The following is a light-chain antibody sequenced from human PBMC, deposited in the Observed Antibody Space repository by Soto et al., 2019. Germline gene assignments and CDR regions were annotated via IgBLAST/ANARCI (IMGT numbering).Light chain of an antibody. CDR1: QSINNY. CDR3: QQYESFPRT. CDR2: KAS. J-gene: IGKJ1*01. V-gene: IGKV1-5*03. Sequence: DIQMTQSPSTLSASVGDRVTITCRASQSINNYLAWYQQKPGKAPKLLIYKASTLEIGVPSRFSSSGSGTEFTLSISSLQPDDFATYYCQQYESFPRTFGQGTKVEIK.